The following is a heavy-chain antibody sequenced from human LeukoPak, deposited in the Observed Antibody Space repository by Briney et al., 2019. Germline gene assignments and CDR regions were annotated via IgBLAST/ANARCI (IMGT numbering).Heavy chain of an antibody. CDR3: ARGDGPIHGRYYFDY. CDR1: GDSVSGKSVA. D-gene: IGHD3-10*01. J-gene: IGHJ4*02. CDR2: TFYRSKWSS. Sequence: SQTLSLTCAISGDSVSGKSVAWNWIRQSPSRGLEWLGRTFYRSKWSSGYATSMKGRITINPDTSKNQFSLQLISVTPEDTAVYYCARGDGPIHGRYYFDYWGQGTLITVSS. V-gene: IGHV6-1*01.